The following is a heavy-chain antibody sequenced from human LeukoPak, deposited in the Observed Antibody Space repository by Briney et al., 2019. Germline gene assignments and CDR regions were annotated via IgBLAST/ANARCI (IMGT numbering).Heavy chain of an antibody. CDR2: ISHNGRNQ. D-gene: IGHD2-8*01. Sequence: GRSLRLSCAASGITFSSYVVHWVRQAPDKGLEWVALISHNGRNQYYADSVRGRFTISRDNYKNTLFLQMNSLKVEDTAVYYCAREVIIVLEPLTNTIDYWGQGTRVTVSS. J-gene: IGHJ4*02. V-gene: IGHV3-30*04. CDR3: AREVIIVLEPLTNTIDY. CDR1: GITFSSYV.